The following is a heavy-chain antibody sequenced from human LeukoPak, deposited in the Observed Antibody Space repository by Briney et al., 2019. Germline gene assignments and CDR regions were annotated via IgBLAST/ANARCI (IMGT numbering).Heavy chain of an antibody. Sequence: GGSLRLSCAASGFTFSSYGMHWVRQAPGKGLEWVSYISHSGRTIYSADSVKGRFTISRDNAKNSLYLQMNSLRAEDTAVYYCARGVGSSWSGWFDPWGQGTLVTVSS. V-gene: IGHV3-48*04. CDR1: GFTFSSYG. CDR3: ARGVGSSWSGWFDP. CDR2: ISHSGRTI. J-gene: IGHJ5*02. D-gene: IGHD6-13*01.